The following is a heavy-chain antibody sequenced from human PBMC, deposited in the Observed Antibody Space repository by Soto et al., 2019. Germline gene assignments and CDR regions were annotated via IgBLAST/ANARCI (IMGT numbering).Heavy chain of an antibody. D-gene: IGHD3-3*01. CDR2: ISYDGSNK. CDR3: ARETYYDFWSGPYYGMDV. CDR1: GFTFSSYA. Sequence: GGSLRLSCAASGFTFSSYAMHWVRQAPGKGLEWVAVISYDGSNKYYADSVKGRFTISRDNSKNTPYLQMNSLRAEDTAVYYCARETYYDFWSGPYYGMDVWGQGTAVTSP. V-gene: IGHV3-30-3*01. J-gene: IGHJ6*02.